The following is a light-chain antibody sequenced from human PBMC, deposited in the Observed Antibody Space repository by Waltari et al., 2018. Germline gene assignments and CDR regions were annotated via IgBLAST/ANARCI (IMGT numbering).Light chain of an antibody. J-gene: IGKJ1*01. CDR3: QQYNNWPCG. CDR2: GAS. Sequence: EIVMTQSPATLSVSPGERATLSCRASQSVSSNLAWYQQKPGQAPRLLIYGASTRATGITARFSGSGSGTEFTLTISSLQSEDFAVYYCQQYNNWPCGFGQGTKVEIK. V-gene: IGKV3-15*01. CDR1: QSVSSN.